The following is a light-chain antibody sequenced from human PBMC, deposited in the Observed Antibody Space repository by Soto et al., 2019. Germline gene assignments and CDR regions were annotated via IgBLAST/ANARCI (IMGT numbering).Light chain of an antibody. Sequence: IRMTHSPSTLSASVGDRVTITCRASQSISSWLAWYQQKPGKAPKLLIYDASSLESGVPSRFSGSGSGTEFTLTISSLQPDDFATYYCQQYNSQWTFGQGTKVDIK. CDR1: QSISSW. CDR3: QQYNSQWT. CDR2: DAS. V-gene: IGKV1-5*01. J-gene: IGKJ1*01.